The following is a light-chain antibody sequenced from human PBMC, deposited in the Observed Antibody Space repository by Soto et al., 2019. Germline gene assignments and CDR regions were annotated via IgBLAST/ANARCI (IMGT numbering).Light chain of an antibody. CDR1: SSDVGGYNY. J-gene: IGLJ2*01. Sequence: QSALTQPPSASGSPGQSVTISCTGTSSDVGGYNYVSWYQQRPGKAPKLMIYEVSKRPSGVPDRFSGSKSGNTASLTVSGLQAEDEADYYCSSYSGSNILVFGGGTQLTVL. V-gene: IGLV2-8*01. CDR3: SSYSGSNILV. CDR2: EVS.